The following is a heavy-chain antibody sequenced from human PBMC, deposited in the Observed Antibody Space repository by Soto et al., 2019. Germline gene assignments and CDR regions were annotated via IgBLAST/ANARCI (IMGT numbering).Heavy chain of an antibody. J-gene: IGHJ4*02. CDR3: AKGEVRAIIPSYFDY. V-gene: IGHV3-30*18. CDR1: GFTFRWFG. Sequence: GGSLRLSCAGSGFTFRWFGMNWVRQAPGKGLEWVARISNDGSNEYYVDSVKGRFTISRDNSKNTLYLQMDSLRAEDTAVYYCAKGEVRAIIPSYFDYWGLGTLVTVSS. CDR2: ISNDGSNE. D-gene: IGHD3-10*01.